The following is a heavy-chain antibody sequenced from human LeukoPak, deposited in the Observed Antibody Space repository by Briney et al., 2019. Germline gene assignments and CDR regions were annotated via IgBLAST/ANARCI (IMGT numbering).Heavy chain of an antibody. CDR2: INPSSGGT. CDR1: GYTFTGYY. D-gene: IGHD5-12*01. V-gene: IGHV1-2*02. CDR3: ASPWPYSGYAYYFDY. J-gene: IGHJ4*02. Sequence: ASVKVSCKASGYTFTGYYMHWVRQAPGQGLEWMGWINPSSGGTDYAQNFQGRVTMTSDTSISTAYMELSRLRSDDTAVYYCASPWPYSGYAYYFDYWGQGTLVTVSS.